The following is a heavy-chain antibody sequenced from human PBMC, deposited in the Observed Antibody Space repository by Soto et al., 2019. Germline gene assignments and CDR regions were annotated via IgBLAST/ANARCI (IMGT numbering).Heavy chain of an antibody. D-gene: IGHD3-10*01. CDR1: GFTFSWFG. J-gene: IGHJ6*02. CDR3: AKMRQPAFGQFLKFYPQDV. CDR2: ISYDGETV. V-gene: IGHV3-30*02. Sequence: GGSLRLSCASSGFTFSWFGMHWVRQAPGRGLEWVATISYDGETVYYADSEKGRFTVSRNNSKNTLNLQMNSLGAEDTALYYCAKMRQPAFGQFLKFYPQDVWGQGTTVTVSS.